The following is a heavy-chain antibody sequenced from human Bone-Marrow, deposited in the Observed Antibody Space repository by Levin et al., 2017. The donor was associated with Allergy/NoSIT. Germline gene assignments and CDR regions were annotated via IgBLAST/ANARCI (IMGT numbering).Heavy chain of an antibody. J-gene: IGHJ4*02. CDR3: TKESSGWYFDH. V-gene: IGHV3-9*01. Sequence: GGSLRLSCAASGFTFDDYVMHWVRQAPGKGLEWVARINWNSKTIDYADSVKGRFTISRDNAKNPVYLELNSLRTEDTAFYYCTKESSGWYFDHWGQGTLVSVSS. CDR1: GFTFDDYV. CDR2: INWNSKTI. D-gene: IGHD6-19*01.